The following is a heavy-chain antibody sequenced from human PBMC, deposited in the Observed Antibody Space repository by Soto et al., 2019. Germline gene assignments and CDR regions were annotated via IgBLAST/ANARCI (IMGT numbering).Heavy chain of an antibody. CDR1: GFTFSSYS. J-gene: IGHJ5*02. V-gene: IGHV3-48*01. D-gene: IGHD5-18*01. CDR3: ARNLLGRGYSYGTNWFDP. CDR2: ISSSSTI. Sequence: RLSCAASGFTFSSYSMNWVRQAPGKGLEWVSYISSSSTIYYADSVKGRFTISRDNAKNSLYLQMNSLRAEDTAVYYCARNLLGRGYSYGTNWFDPWGQGTLVTVSS.